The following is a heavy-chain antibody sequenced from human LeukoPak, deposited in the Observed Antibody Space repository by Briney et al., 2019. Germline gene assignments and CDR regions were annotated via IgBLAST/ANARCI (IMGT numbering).Heavy chain of an antibody. CDR2: IIPIFGIA. D-gene: IGHD2-2*01. CDR1: GGTFSSYA. V-gene: IGHV1-69*04. Sequence: GASVKVSCKASGGTFSSYAISWVRQAPGQGLEWMGRIIPIFGIANYAQKFQGRVTITADKSTSTAYMELSSLRSEDTAVYYCAREVGEVVVVPAAISVAFDIWGQGTMVTVSS. J-gene: IGHJ3*02. CDR3: AREVGEVVVVPAAISVAFDI.